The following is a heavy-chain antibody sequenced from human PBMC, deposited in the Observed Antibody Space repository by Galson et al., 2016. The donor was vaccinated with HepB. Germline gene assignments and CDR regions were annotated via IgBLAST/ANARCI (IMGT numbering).Heavy chain of an antibody. CDR1: GYAFTSYY. Sequence: SVKVSCKASGYAFTSYYMHWVRQAPGQGLEWMGIINPSGGTTTYEQKFQGRVTMTWDTSTSTVYMELRSMGSEDTAIYYCARDQGSGEDNWGQGTLVTVSS. J-gene: IGHJ4*02. V-gene: IGHV1-46*01. D-gene: IGHD3-10*01. CDR3: ARDQGSGEDN. CDR2: INPSGGTT.